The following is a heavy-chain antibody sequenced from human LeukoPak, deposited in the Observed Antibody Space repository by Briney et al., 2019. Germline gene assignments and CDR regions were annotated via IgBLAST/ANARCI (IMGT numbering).Heavy chain of an antibody. V-gene: IGHV4-59*01. CDR3: ASGRVDSSIAARLGY. Sequence: SETLSLTCSVSGGFISNYYWSWIRQPPGKGLEWIGYMYYTGSTNYNPSLKSRVTISVDTSKNQFSLKLSSVTAADTAVYYCASGRVDSSIAARLGYWGQGTLVTVSS. CDR1: GGFISNYY. D-gene: IGHD6-6*01. J-gene: IGHJ4*02. CDR2: MYYTGST.